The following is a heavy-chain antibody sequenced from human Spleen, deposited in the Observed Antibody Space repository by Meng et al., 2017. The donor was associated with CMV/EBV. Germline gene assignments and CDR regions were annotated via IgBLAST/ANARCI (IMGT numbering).Heavy chain of an antibody. V-gene: IGHV1-46*01. D-gene: IGHD3-3*01. J-gene: IGHJ6*02. CDR2: IDPSGGST. CDR1: GYNFTGYY. Sequence: ASVKVSCKASGYNFTGYYIHWVRQAPGQGLEWMGIIDPSGGSTNYAQKFQGRVTMTRDTSTSTVYMELSSLRSEDTAVYYCARAIPYFGVDYGMDVWGQGTTVTVSS. CDR3: ARAIPYFGVDYGMDV.